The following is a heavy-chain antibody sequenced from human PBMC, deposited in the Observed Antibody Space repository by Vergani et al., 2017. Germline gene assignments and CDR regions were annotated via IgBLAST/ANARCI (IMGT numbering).Heavy chain of an antibody. J-gene: IGHJ6*02. V-gene: IGHV3-30*02. CDR2: IRYDGSNN. CDR3: AKARDPNCKGGNCYSYYYGLDL. Sequence: QVQLVESGGGVVQPGGSLRLSCAASGFTFSSYGMHWVRQAPGKGLEWVAFIRYDGSNNYYADSVKGRFTISRDNSKNTLYLQMNSLRDEDTAIYYCAKARDPNCKGGNCYSYYYGLDLWGQGTTVTVSS. D-gene: IGHD2-15*01. CDR1: GFTFSSYG.